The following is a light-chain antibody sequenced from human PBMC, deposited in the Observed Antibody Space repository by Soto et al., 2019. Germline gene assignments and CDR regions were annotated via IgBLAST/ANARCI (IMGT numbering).Light chain of an antibody. CDR2: GAS. V-gene: IGKV3-15*01. CDR3: EHYRGSPGT. CDR1: QSVNIN. Sequence: IVLTQSPGTLSVSPGERVTLSCRASQSVNINLAWYQQKPGQAPRLLIYGASTRATGIPGTFSGRGSGTEITLTLTTPRPEDFAVYYCEHYRGSPGTFGQGPKV. J-gene: IGKJ1*01.